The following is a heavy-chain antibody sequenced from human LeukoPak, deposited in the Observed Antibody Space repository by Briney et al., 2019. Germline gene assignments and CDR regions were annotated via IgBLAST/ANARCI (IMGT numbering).Heavy chain of an antibody. J-gene: IGHJ4*02. Sequence: GGSLRLSCAASGFTFSSYSMNWVRRAPGKGLEWVSSITSSGSYIYYADSVKGRFTISRDNAKNSLYLQMNSLRAEDTAVYYCASLHVFGGQGTLVTVSS. CDR1: GFTFSSYS. V-gene: IGHV3-21*01. CDR2: ITSSGSYI. CDR3: ASLHVF. D-gene: IGHD2-21*01.